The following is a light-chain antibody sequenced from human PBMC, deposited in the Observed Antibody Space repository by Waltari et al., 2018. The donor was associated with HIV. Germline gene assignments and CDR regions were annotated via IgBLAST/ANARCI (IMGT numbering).Light chain of an antibody. CDR2: GAS. Sequence: ETVMTQSPATLSVSPGERATLSCRASQNVSNNLAWYQQRPGQAPSLLIYGASTRAAGIPARVSGSVSGTEFTLTITSLQSEDSALYYCQQYNNWHTFGQGTKLEIK. V-gene: IGKV3-15*01. CDR1: QNVSNN. CDR3: QQYNNWHT. J-gene: IGKJ2*01.